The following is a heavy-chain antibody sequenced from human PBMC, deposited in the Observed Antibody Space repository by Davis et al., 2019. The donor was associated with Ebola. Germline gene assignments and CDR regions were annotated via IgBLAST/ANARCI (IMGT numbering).Heavy chain of an antibody. J-gene: IGHJ4*02. Sequence: GESLKISCAASGFTISSYWMSWVRQAPGKGLEWVANIKQDGSEKYYVDSVKGRFTISRDNAKNSLYLQMNSLRAEDTAVYYCCSGQKVWGQGTLATVSS. CDR3: CSGQKV. CDR1: GFTISSYW. D-gene: IGHD2-15*01. CDR2: IKQDGSEK. V-gene: IGHV3-7*03.